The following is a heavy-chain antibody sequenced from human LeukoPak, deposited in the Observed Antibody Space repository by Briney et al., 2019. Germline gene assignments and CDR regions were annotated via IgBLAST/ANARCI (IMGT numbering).Heavy chain of an antibody. V-gene: IGHV3-21*01. Sequence: GGSLRLSCAASGFTFSSYSMNWVRQAPGKGLEWVSSISSSSSYIYYADSVKGRFTISRDNAKNSLYLQMNSLRAEDTAVYYCARDPVVIGPLDAFDIWGQGTMVTVSP. CDR2: ISSSSSYI. J-gene: IGHJ3*02. CDR3: ARDPVVIGPLDAFDI. CDR1: GFTFSSYS. D-gene: IGHD2/OR15-2a*01.